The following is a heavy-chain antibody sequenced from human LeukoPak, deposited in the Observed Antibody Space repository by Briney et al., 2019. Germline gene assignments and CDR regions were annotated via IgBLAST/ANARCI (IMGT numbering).Heavy chain of an antibody. J-gene: IGHJ4*02. D-gene: IGHD5-18*01. V-gene: IGHV3-7*01. CDR1: GFTFSGYW. CDR2: IKQDGSEK. CDR3: ARGAAMVC. Sequence: PGGSLRLSCAASGFTFSGYWMSWVRQAPGKGLEWVANIKQDGSEKYYVDSVKGRFTISRDNAKNSLYLQMNSLRAEDTAVYYCARGAAMVCWGQGTLVTVSS.